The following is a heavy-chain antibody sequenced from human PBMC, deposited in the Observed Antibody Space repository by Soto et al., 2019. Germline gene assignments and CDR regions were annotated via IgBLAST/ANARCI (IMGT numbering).Heavy chain of an antibody. CDR2: IHYSGTT. Sequence: PSETLSLTCTVSGGSMRNYFWTWIRQPPGKGLGWIGYIHYSGTTSFFPSYNPSLRSRVTISEDTSKNQFSLKLLSVTTADTAVYYCARTYGSSGFPFQHWGQGTLVTVSS. CDR1: GGSMRNYF. V-gene: IGHV4-59*01. J-gene: IGHJ1*01. CDR3: ARTYGSSGFPFQH. D-gene: IGHD3-22*01.